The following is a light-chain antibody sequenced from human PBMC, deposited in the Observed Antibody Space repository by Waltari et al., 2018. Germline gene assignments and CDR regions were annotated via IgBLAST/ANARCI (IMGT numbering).Light chain of an antibody. CDR2: EVS. Sequence: QSALTQPASVSGSPGQSITISCTGTSGDIGGHDFVSWYQQDPGKVPKVIIYEVSNRPSGVSNRFSGSRSGNTSSLTISGLQTEDEADYYCSSYTSSNFYVFGSGTKVTVL. J-gene: IGLJ1*01. CDR3: SSYTSSNFYV. V-gene: IGLV2-14*01. CDR1: SGDIGGHDF.